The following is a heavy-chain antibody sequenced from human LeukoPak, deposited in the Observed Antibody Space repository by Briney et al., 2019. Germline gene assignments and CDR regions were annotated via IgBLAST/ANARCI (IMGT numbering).Heavy chain of an antibody. CDR3: ATTPYSSRNRWFDP. CDR1: GYTLTELS. Sequence: ASVKVSCKVSGYTLTELSMHWVRQAPGKGLEWMGGFDPEDGETIYAQEFQGRVTMTEDTSTDTAYMELSSLRSEDTAVYYCATTPYSSRNRWFDPWGQGTLVTVSS. J-gene: IGHJ5*02. CDR2: FDPEDGET. D-gene: IGHD6-13*01. V-gene: IGHV1-24*01.